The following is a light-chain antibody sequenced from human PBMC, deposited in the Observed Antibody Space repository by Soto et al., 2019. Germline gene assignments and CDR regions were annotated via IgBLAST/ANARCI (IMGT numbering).Light chain of an antibody. J-gene: IGLJ3*02. CDR1: SSDVGGYNY. Sequence: QSVLTQPASVSGSPGQSITISCTGTSSDVGGYNYVSWYQQHPGKAPKLMIYEVSNRPSGVSNRFSGSKSGNTASLTISGLQAKDEADYYCSSYTSSSTLGFGGGTKVTVL. V-gene: IGLV2-14*01. CDR2: EVS. CDR3: SSYTSSSTLG.